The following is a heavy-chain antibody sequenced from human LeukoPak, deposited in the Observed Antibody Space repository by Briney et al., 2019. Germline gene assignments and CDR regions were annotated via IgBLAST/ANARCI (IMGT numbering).Heavy chain of an antibody. CDR2: IYGGGST. CDR1: GFTVSSNY. CDR3: ARASGIASHLLDY. Sequence: GGSLRLSCAASGFTVSSNYMSWVRQAPGKGLEWVSVIYGGGSTYYADSVKGRFTISRDNSKNTLYLQMNSLGGEDTAVYYCARASGIASHLLDYWGQGTLVTVSS. D-gene: IGHD6-13*01. J-gene: IGHJ4*02. V-gene: IGHV3-66*02.